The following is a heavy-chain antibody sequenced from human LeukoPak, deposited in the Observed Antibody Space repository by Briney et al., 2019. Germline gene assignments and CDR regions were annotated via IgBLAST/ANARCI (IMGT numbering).Heavy chain of an antibody. CDR2: SYYSGST. CDR1: GGSISSSSYY. CDR3: ARGDYGDYSFYWYFDI. V-gene: IGHV4-39*07. D-gene: IGHD4-17*01. Sequence: TSETLSLTCTVSGGSISSSSYYWGWVRQPPGKGLECIGSSYYSGSTYYNPSLKSRVTISVDMSKNHLSLKLSSVTAADTAVYYCARGDYGDYSFYWYFDIWGRGTLVTVSS. J-gene: IGHJ2*01.